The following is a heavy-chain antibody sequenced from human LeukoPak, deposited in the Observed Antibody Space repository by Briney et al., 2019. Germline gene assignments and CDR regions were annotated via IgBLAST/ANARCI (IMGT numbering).Heavy chain of an antibody. D-gene: IGHD2-2*01. CDR3: ARDSCSSTSCYSQYYYYGMDV. Sequence: GGSLRLSCAASGFTFSSYSMDWVRQAPGKGLEWVSYISSSSSTIYYADSVKGRFTISRDNAKNSLYLQMNSPRAEDTAVYYCARDSCSSTSCYSQYYYYGMDVWGQGTTVTVSS. CDR2: ISSSSSTI. V-gene: IGHV3-48*01. CDR1: GFTFSSYS. J-gene: IGHJ6*02.